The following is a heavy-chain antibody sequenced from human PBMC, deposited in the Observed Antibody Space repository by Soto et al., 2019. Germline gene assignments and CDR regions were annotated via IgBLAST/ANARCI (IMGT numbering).Heavy chain of an antibody. CDR2: INPDSGAT. V-gene: IGHV1-2*02. J-gene: IGHJ4*02. D-gene: IGHD2-8*02. CDR3: ARGDYGTGGYPFPYFDY. Sequence: HEHLVQSGAEVKRPGASLKVSCKASGYSFTGYYIHWVRQAPGQGLVWMGWINPDSGATTYAQNFQGRVTLTSDTSISTASMDLTSLTSDDTAVYYCARGDYGTGGYPFPYFDYWGQGTLVIVSS. CDR1: GYSFTGYY.